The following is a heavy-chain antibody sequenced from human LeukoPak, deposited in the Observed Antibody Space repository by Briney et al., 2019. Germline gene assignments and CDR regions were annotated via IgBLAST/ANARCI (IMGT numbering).Heavy chain of an antibody. CDR2: IWYDGSKK. V-gene: IGHV3-33*01. CDR1: GFTFSSHG. D-gene: IGHD1-14*01. Sequence: PGGSLRLSCAASGFTFSSHGFYWVRQAPGKGLEWVAVIWYDGSKKYYADSVKGRSTISRDNSKNTLYLEMNSLRAKDTALYYCARDISYNSLDYWGQGTLVTVSS. J-gene: IGHJ4*02. CDR3: ARDISYNSLDY.